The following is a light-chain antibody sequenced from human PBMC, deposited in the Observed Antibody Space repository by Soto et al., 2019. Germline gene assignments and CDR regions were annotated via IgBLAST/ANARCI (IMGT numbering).Light chain of an antibody. CDR2: DAY. V-gene: IGKV3-11*01. Sequence: EIVLTQSPATLSLSPGERATLSCRASQSVSSYLAWYQQKPGQAPRLLIYDAYNRATGIPARFSGSGSGTDFTLTISSLEPEDFAVYYCQQRSTPFTFGPGTKVDIK. CDR1: QSVSSY. CDR3: QQRSTPFT. J-gene: IGKJ3*01.